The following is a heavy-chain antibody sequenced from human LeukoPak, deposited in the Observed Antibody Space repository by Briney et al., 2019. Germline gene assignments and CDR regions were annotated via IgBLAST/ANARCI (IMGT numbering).Heavy chain of an antibody. D-gene: IGHD2-15*01. CDR2: ISSSGSTI. CDR3: ARGPASGGRLDP. CDR1: GFTFSSYE. J-gene: IGHJ5*02. Sequence: GGSLRLSCAASGFTFSSYEMNWVRQAPGKGLEWVSYISSSGSTIYYADSVKGRFTISRDNATNSLYLQMNSLRAEDTAVYYCARGPASGGRLDPWGQGTLVTVSS. V-gene: IGHV3-48*03.